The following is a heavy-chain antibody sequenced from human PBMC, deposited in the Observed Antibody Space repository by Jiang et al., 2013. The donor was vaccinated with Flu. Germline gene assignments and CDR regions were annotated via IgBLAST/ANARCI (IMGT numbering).Heavy chain of an antibody. D-gene: IGHD5-12*01. CDR3: AREGFRGYCSGSSCYSMDV. J-gene: IGHJ6*02. V-gene: IGHV1-2*06. CDR1: GYNFKGFY. CDR2: INPNSGDT. Sequence: EVKKPGASVKVSCRTSGYNFKGFYMHWLRQAPGQGLEWMGRINPNSGDTNYAQKFQGRVSMTRDTSITTAFMELSSLTSDDTAVYFCAREGFRGYCSGSSCYSMDVWGQGITVTVSS.